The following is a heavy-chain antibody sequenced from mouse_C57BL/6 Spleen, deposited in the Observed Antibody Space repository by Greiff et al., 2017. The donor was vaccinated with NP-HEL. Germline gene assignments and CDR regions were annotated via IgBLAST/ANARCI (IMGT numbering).Heavy chain of an antibody. V-gene: IGHV3-6*01. CDR1: GYSITSGYY. Sequence: EVKLMESGPGLVKPSQSLSLTCSVTGYSITSGYYWNWIRQFPGNKLEWMGYISYDGSNNYNPSLKNRISITRDTSKNQFFLKLNSVTTEDTATYYCARQGGLQGDYAMDYWGQGTSVTVSS. D-gene: IGHD2-4*01. J-gene: IGHJ4*01. CDR3: ARQGGLQGDYAMDY. CDR2: ISYDGSN.